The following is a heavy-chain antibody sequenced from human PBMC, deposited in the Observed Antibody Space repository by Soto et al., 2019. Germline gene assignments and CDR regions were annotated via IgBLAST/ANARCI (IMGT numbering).Heavy chain of an antibody. Sequence: SQTLSLTCAISGDSVSTNSAAWNWIRQSPSRGLEWLGRTYYRSKWYNDYAVSVKSRITINPDTSKNQFSLQLNSVTPEDTAVYYCARERWGYSYCYGVDYYYGMDVWGQGTTVTVSS. CDR2: TYYRSKWYN. CDR3: ARERWGYSYCYGVDYYYGMDV. D-gene: IGHD5-18*01. V-gene: IGHV6-1*01. J-gene: IGHJ6*02. CDR1: GDSVSTNSAA.